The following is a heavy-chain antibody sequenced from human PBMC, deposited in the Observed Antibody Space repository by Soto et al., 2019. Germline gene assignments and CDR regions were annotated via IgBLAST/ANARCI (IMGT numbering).Heavy chain of an antibody. CDR1: GFMFSTYA. J-gene: IGHJ3*02. CDR2: ISSSGEST. CDR3: AHPRGYGVFDAVDI. Sequence: GGSLRLSCAASGFMFSTYAMNWVRQAPGKGLEWVSAISSSGESTYYADSVRGRFSISRDNSINTLYLQMRSLRPEDTAVYYCAHPRGYGVFDAVDIWGQGTMVTVSS. V-gene: IGHV3-23*01. D-gene: IGHD4-17*01.